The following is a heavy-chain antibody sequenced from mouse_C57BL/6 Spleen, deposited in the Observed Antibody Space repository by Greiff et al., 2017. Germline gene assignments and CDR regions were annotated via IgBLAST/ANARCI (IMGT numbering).Heavy chain of an antibody. CDR1: GYAFSSSW. D-gene: IGHD2-3*01. Sequence: VQLQQSGPELVKPGASVKISCKASGYAFSSSWMNWVKQRPGKGLEWIGRIYPGDGDTNYNGKFKGKATLTADKSSSTAYMQLSSLTSEDSAVYFCARVFYDGVPYCFGYRGQGTTLTVSS. V-gene: IGHV1-82*01. CDR3: ARVFYDGVPYCFGY. J-gene: IGHJ2*01. CDR2: IYPGDGDT.